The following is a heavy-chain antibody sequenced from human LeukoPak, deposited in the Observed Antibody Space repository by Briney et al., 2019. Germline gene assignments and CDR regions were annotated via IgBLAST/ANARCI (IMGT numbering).Heavy chain of an antibody. CDR3: AKNLIHLWCFDY. V-gene: IGHV3-23*01. CDR2: VSGSGGNT. J-gene: IGHJ4*01. CDR1: GFTFSNYV. D-gene: IGHD5-18*01. Sequence: EGSLRLSCAASGFTFSNYVMGWVRQAPGKGLEWVSDVSGSGGNTYYADSVKGRFTISRDNSKNTLCLQMNSLRAEDTAVYYCAKNLIHLWCFDYWGHGTLVTVSS.